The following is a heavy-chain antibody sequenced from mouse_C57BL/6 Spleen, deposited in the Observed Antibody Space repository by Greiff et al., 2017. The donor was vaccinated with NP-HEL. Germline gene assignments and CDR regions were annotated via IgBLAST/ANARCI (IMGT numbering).Heavy chain of an antibody. J-gene: IGHJ2*01. V-gene: IGHV1-19*01. CDR1: GYTFTDYY. CDR3: AITTIVASFDY. Sequence: EVQLQQSGPVLVKPGASVKMSCKASGYTFTDYYMNWVKQSHGKSLEWIGVINPYNGGTSYNQKFKGKATLTVDKSSSTAYMELNSLTSEDSAVYYCAITTIVASFDYWGQGTTLTVSS. CDR2: INPYNGGT. D-gene: IGHD1-1*01.